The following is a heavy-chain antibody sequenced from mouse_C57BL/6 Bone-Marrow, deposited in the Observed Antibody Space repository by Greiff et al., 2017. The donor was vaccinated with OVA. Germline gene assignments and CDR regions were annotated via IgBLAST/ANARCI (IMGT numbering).Heavy chain of an antibody. Sequence: EVHLVESGGGLVQPGGSLKLSCAASGFTFSDFYMYWIRQTPEKRLEWVAYISNGGGSTYYTDTVKGRFTISRDNAKNTLYLQMSRLKSEDTAMYYCARLDAMDYWGQGTSVTVSS. CDR3: ARLDAMDY. CDR1: GFTFSDFY. J-gene: IGHJ4*01. CDR2: ISNGGGST. V-gene: IGHV5-12*01.